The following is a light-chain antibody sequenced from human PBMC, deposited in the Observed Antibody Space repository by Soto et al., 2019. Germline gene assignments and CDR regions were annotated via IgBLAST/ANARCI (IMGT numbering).Light chain of an antibody. J-gene: IGLJ2*01. CDR3: SSYTTSSTVV. Sequence: QSALTQPASVSGSPGQSITISCTGTSSDVGGYNYVSWYQQHPGKAPKLMIYDVIALPSGVSDRFSGSKSDNTASLTISGLQAEDEAHYYCSSYTTSSTVVFGGGTQLTVL. CDR2: DVI. CDR1: SSDVGGYNY. V-gene: IGLV2-14*01.